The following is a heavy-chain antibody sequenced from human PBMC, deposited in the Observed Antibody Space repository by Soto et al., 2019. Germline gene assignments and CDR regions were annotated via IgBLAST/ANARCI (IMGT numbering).Heavy chain of an antibody. J-gene: IGHJ6*02. V-gene: IGHV4-31*03. CDR1: GGSISSGGYY. D-gene: IGHD2-2*01. Sequence: SETLSLTCTVSGGSISSGGYYWSWIRQQPGKGLEWIGYIYYSGSTYYNPSLKSRVTISVDTSKNQFSLKLSSVTAADTAVYYCARWGVVPAAKPLYYYDYYGMDVWGQGTTVTVSS. CDR2: IYYSGST. CDR3: ARWGVVPAAKPLYYYDYYGMDV.